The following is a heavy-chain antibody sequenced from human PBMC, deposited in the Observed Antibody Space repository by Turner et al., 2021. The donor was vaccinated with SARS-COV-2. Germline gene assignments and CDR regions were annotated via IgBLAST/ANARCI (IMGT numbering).Heavy chain of an antibody. D-gene: IGHD2-21*02. J-gene: IGHJ4*02. V-gene: IGHV3-30*03. CDR1: GFTFSRYG. CDR2: ISHDATTK. Sequence: QVQLVESGGGVVQPGGSLKPSCAASGFTFSRYGMPWVRQAPGKGLEWVAVISHDATTKHYAESVKGRFTISRDNSKNTLFLQMDSLRGEDTALFHCARCGGDCSSQGVVPDYWGQGTLVIVSS. CDR3: ARCGGDCSSQGVVPDY.